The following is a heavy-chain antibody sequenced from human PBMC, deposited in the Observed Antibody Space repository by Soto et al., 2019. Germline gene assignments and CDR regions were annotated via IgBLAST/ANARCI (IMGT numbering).Heavy chain of an antibody. J-gene: IGHJ6*02. D-gene: IGHD6-13*01. CDR1: GGSIISSSYY. Sequence: SVTPSLTCHVSGGSIISSSYYWGWLSQPPGNGLEWIGSIYYSGSTYYNPSLKSRVTISVDTSKNQFSLKLSSVTAADTAVYYCARLLIAAAGTGYYYWMDFWCQGSTVTVS. V-gene: IGHV4-39*01. CDR3: ARLLIAAAGTGYYYWMDF. CDR2: IYYSGST.